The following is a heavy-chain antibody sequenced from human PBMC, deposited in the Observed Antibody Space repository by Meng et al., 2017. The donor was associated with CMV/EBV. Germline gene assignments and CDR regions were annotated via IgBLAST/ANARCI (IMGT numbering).Heavy chain of an antibody. J-gene: IGHJ4*02. V-gene: IGHV3-23*01. CDR3: AKRRNYVGPLDY. D-gene: IGHD1-7*01. CDR2: ISGSGGST. CDR1: GFTFSSYA. Sequence: GESLKISCAASGFTFSSYAMSWVRQAPGKGLEWVSAISGSGGSTYYADSVKGRFTISRGNSKNTLYLQMNSLRAEDTAVYYCAKRRNYVGPLDYWGQGTLVTVSS.